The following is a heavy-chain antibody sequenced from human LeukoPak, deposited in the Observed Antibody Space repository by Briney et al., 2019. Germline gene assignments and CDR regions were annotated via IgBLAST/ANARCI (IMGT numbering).Heavy chain of an antibody. CDR3: ERGRSVSH. CDR2: VKEDGSDR. Sequence: PGGPLRPSCTASGLTFSTFWMTWVRLAPGRGLEWVASVKEDGSDRFYVDSVKGRFTISRDNSKNSLFLQMNSLRAEDTAVYYCERGRSVSHWGRGTLVTVSS. V-gene: IGHV3-7*01. CDR1: GLTFSTFW. J-gene: IGHJ4*02. D-gene: IGHD1-1*01.